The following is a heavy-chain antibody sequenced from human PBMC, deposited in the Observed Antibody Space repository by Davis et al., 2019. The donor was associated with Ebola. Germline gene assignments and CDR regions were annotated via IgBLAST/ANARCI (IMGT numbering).Heavy chain of an antibody. CDR2: INHSGST. V-gene: IGHV4-34*01. CDR3: ARRSNSPFDY. J-gene: IGHJ4*02. D-gene: IGHD6-6*01. Sequence: MPSETLSLTCAVYGGSFSGYYWSWIRQPPGKGLEWIGEINHSGSTNYNPSLKSLVTISVDTSKKQFSLKLSSVTAADTAVYYCARRSNSPFDYWGQGTLVTVSS. CDR1: GGSFSGYY.